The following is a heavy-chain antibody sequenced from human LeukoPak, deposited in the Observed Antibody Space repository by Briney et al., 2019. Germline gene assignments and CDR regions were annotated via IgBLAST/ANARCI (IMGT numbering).Heavy chain of an antibody. J-gene: IGHJ4*02. CDR3: AGRSGSGKIDY. CDR2: IKQDGSEK. CDR1: GFIFSDYW. D-gene: IGHD3-10*01. V-gene: IGHV3-7*01. Sequence: GGSLRLSCEASGFIFSDYWMTWVRQAPGKGLEWVANIKQDGSEKYYVDSVKGRFTISRDNAKNPLYLQMDSLRAEDTAVYYCAGRSGSGKIDYWGQGTLVTVSS.